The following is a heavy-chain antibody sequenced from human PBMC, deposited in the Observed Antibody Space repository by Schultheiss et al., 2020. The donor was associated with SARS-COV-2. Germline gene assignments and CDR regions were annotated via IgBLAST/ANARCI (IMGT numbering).Heavy chain of an antibody. CDR1: GFTFSSYA. CDR2: ISYDGSNK. Sequence: GGSLRLSCAASGFTFSSYAMHWVRQAPGKGLEWVAVISYDGSNKYYADSVKGRFTISRDNSNNTLFLQMNSLRAEDTAVYYCAREGYFGVVRNDYWGQGTLVTVSS. D-gene: IGHD3-3*01. CDR3: AREGYFGVVRNDY. V-gene: IGHV3-30*04. J-gene: IGHJ4*02.